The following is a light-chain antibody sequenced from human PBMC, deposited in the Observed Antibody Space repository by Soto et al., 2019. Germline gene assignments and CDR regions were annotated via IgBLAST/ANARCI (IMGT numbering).Light chain of an antibody. CDR3: TSYTPSSTYV. J-gene: IGLJ1*01. Sequence: SALTQPASVSGSPGQSITISCTGTSSDVGNYDYVSWYQQYPGKAPKLMIYAVSRRPSGVSNRFSGSKSGNTASLTISGLQAEDEADYYCTSYTPSSTYVFGTGTKVTVL. V-gene: IGLV2-14*03. CDR1: SSDVGNYDY. CDR2: AVS.